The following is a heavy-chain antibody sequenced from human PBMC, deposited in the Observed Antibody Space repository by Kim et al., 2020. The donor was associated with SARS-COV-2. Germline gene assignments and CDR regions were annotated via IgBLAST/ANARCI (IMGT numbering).Heavy chain of an antibody. Sequence: GGSLRLSCAASGFTFSSYAMHWVRQAPGKGLEWVAVISYDGSNKYYADSVKGRFTISRDNSKNTLYLQMNSLRAEDTAVYYCARDYNGLSSSSWYWYWGQGTLVTVSS. D-gene: IGHD6-13*01. CDR2: ISYDGSNK. J-gene: IGHJ4*02. CDR1: GFTFSSYA. V-gene: IGHV3-30-3*01. CDR3: ARDYNGLSSSSWYWY.